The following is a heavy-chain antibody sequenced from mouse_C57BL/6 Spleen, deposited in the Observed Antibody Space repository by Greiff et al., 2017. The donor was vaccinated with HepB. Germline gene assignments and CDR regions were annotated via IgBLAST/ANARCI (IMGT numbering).Heavy chain of an antibody. J-gene: IGHJ3*01. CDR2: IDPSDSYT. D-gene: IGHD2-3*01. CDR3: ARAGEGYYSWFAY. V-gene: IGHV1-59*01. Sequence: QVQLKQPGAELVRPGPSVKLSCKASGYTFTSYWMHWVKQRPGQGLEWIGVIDPSDSYTNYNQKFKGKATLTVDTSSSTAYMQLSSLTSEDSAVYYCARAGEGYYSWFAYWGQGTLVTVSA. CDR1: GYTFTSYW.